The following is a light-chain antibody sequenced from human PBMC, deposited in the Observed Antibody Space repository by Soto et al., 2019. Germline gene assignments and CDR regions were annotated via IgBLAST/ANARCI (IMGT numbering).Light chain of an antibody. CDR2: DAS. CDR3: QHRSNWLGT. CDR1: QSVSSY. J-gene: IGKJ3*01. V-gene: IGKV3-11*01. Sequence: IVLTRSPATLSLSPGERATLSCRASQSVSSYLAWYQQKPGQAPRLLIYDASNRATGIPARFSGSGSGTDFTLTISSLEPEDFAVYYCQHRSNWLGTFGPGT.